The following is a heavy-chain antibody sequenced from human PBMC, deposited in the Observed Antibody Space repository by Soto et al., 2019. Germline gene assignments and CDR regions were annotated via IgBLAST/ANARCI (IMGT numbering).Heavy chain of an antibody. CDR3: ARGRGRYSSGWSWFDP. CDR2: IFRSGST. V-gene: IGHV4-4*02. Sequence: TSETLSLTCVFSGGTISSPDWWTWVRQPPGKGLEWIGEIFRSGSTNYTPSLESRVTISVDKSKNQFSLTLTSVTAADTAVYFCARGRGRYSSGWSWFDPWGQGTLVTVSS. D-gene: IGHD6-19*01. CDR1: GGTISSPDW. J-gene: IGHJ5*02.